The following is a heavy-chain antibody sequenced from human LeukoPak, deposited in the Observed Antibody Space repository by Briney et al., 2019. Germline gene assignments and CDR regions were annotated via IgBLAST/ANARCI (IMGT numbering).Heavy chain of an antibody. Sequence: PSETLSLTCTVSGASINNYYWSWIRQPAGKGLEWIGRIYTNGRTNYNPSLKSRVTMSLDTSKNQFSLKLSSVTAADTAVYYCARGQGGGSYYYYYYYMDVWGKGTTVTVSS. D-gene: IGHD1-26*01. V-gene: IGHV4-4*07. J-gene: IGHJ6*03. CDR2: IYTNGRT. CDR1: GASINNYY. CDR3: ARGQGGGSYYYYYYYMDV.